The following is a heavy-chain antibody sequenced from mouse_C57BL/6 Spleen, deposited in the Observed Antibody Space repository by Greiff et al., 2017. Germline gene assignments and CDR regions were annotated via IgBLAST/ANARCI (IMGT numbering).Heavy chain of an antibody. CDR2: INYDGSST. CDR1: GFTFSDYY. Sequence: EVQLVESEGGLVQPGSSMKLSCTASGFTFSDYYMAWVRQVPEKGLEWVANINYDGSSTYYLDSLKSRFIISRENAKNILYLQMSSLKSEDTATYYCAREGRYAMDYWGQGTSVTVSS. J-gene: IGHJ4*01. V-gene: IGHV5-16*01. CDR3: AREGRYAMDY.